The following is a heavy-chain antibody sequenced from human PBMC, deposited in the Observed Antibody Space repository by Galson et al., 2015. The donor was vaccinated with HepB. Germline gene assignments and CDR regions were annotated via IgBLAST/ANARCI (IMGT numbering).Heavy chain of an antibody. CDR3: ANGYYYNVSDSRPRRQRDAFDI. Sequence: SLRLSCAASGFTFNTYAMAWVRQAPGKGLEGVSVISGGGGRTYHADSVKGRFTISRDNSKNTLFLQMNSLRAEDTAIYYCANGYYYNVSDSRPRRQRDAFDIWGQGTTVTVSS. CDR2: ISGGGGRT. D-gene: IGHD3-22*01. CDR1: GFTFNTYA. J-gene: IGHJ3*02. V-gene: IGHV3-23*01.